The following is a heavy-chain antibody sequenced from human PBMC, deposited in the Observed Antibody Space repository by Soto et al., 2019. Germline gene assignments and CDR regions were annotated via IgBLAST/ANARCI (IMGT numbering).Heavy chain of an antibody. CDR2: ITWQCGTI. J-gene: IGHJ6*03. D-gene: IGHD3-16*01. CDR1: GFTFYQYT. Sequence: EVQLVESGGGLVQPGRSLRLACAASGFTFYQYTMHWVRQAPGKGLGWVSSITWQCGTIGYADSVKSRFTISRDNAKNSLYLQMNSLRGEDTALYYCAKEMITFGDFNYYYMDVWGNGTTVTVSS. CDR3: AKEMITFGDFNYYYMDV. V-gene: IGHV3-9*01.